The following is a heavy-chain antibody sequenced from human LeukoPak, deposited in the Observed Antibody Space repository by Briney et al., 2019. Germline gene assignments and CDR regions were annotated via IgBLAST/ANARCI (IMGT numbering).Heavy chain of an antibody. J-gene: IGHJ4*02. CDR3: ARWDYESGSYYIGY. V-gene: IGHV3-21*01. CDR1: GFTFSSYS. D-gene: IGHD3-10*01. Sequence: GGSLRLSCAASGFTFSSYSMNWVRQAPGKGLEWVSSISSSSSYIYYADSVKGRFTISRDNAKNSLDLQMNSLRVEDTAVYYCARWDYESGSYYIGYWGQGTLVTVSS. CDR2: ISSSSSYI.